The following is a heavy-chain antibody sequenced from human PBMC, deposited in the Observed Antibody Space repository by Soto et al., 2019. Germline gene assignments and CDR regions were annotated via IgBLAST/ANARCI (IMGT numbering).Heavy chain of an antibody. V-gene: IGHV4-34*01. CDR2: INHSGST. D-gene: IGHD1-1*01. CDR3: ARGPWEGWNDVGFISG. CDR1: GGSFSGYY. J-gene: IGHJ4*02. Sequence: SETLSLTCAVYGGSFSGYYWSWIRQPPGKGLEWIGEINHSGSTNYNPSLKSRVTISVDTSKNQFSLKLSSVTAADTAVYYCARGPWEGWNDVGFISGWGQGTLVTVSS.